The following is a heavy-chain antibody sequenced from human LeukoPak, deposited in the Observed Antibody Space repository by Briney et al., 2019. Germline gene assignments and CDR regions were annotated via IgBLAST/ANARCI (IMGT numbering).Heavy chain of an antibody. CDR2: IYSGGST. D-gene: IGHD1-26*01. CDR3: ARDSRFPGKLSGSYLDAFDI. V-gene: IGHV3-53*01. Sequence: GGSLRLSCAASGFTFSSYGMHWVRQAPGKGLEWVSVIYSGGSTYYADSVKGRFTISRDNSKNTLYLQMNSLRAEDTAVYYCARDSRFPGKLSGSYLDAFDIWGQGTMVTVSS. J-gene: IGHJ3*02. CDR1: GFTFSSYG.